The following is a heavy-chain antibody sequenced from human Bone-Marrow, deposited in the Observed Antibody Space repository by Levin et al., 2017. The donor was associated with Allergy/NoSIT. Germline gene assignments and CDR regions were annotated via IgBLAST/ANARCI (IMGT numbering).Heavy chain of an antibody. D-gene: IGHD3-10*01. Sequence: SETLSLTCTVSGDSIKSSFWSWIRQAPGKGLQYMGYIYHSGSPTYTPSLKSRVTMSVDTSKNHFTLTLTSVTAADTAVYYCARVKTNEAGVYYDYWGQGIRVIVSS. V-gene: IGHV4-59*01. CDR3: ARVKTNEAGVYYDY. CDR2: IYHSGSP. J-gene: IGHJ4*02. CDR1: GDSIKSSF.